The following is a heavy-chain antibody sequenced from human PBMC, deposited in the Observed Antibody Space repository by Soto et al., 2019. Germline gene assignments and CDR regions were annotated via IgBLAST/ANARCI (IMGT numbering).Heavy chain of an antibody. CDR1: GFTFSMND. V-gene: IGHV3-30*18. Sequence: GLSLRVSCPSSGFTFSMNDMHWVRHAPGRGLERVAVISNDGNNKYYADSVKGRFTLSRDNSKNMVYLQMDSLRVEDTAVYFCAKDHQTYNWDYLFDSWGPGTLVSVSS. CDR2: ISNDGNNK. CDR3: AKDHQTYNWDYLFDS. D-gene: IGHD1-7*01. J-gene: IGHJ4*02.